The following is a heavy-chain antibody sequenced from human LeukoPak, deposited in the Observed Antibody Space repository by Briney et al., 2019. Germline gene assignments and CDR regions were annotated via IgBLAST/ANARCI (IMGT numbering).Heavy chain of an antibody. CDR3: ARDRDFIAGPVPYSYMDV. Sequence: GGSLRLSCAPSGFTFSSYWMSCVRPPPGKGREWVANIKQGGSEKYYVASVKGRFTIPRANSKNSLYLQMNSPRAEDTAVYYCARDRDFIAGPVPYSYMDVWGKGTTVTVSS. V-gene: IGHV3-7*01. CDR2: IKQGGSEK. D-gene: IGHD6-13*01. CDR1: GFTFSSYW. J-gene: IGHJ6*03.